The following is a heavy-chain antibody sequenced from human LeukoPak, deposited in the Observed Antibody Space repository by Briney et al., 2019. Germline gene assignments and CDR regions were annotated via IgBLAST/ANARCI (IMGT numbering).Heavy chain of an antibody. CDR2: IYYSGST. Sequence: SETLSLTCTVSGGSITTSSYYWGWIRQPPGKGLEWIGYIYYSGSTNYNPSLKSRVTIAIDTSKNQFSLKLSSVTAADTAVYYCAREGDREVAGNHDAFDIWGQGTMVTVSS. CDR3: AREGDREVAGNHDAFDI. CDR1: GGSITTSSYY. D-gene: IGHD6-19*01. V-gene: IGHV4-61*05. J-gene: IGHJ3*02.